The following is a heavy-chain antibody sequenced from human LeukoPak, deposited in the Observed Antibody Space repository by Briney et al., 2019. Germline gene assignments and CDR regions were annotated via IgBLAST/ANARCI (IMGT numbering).Heavy chain of an antibody. V-gene: IGHV4-59*08. CDR2: ISYSGST. Sequence: PSETLSLTCTVSGGSISSYYWGWIRQPPGKGLEWIGHISYSGSTNYNPSLKSRVTISIDTSRNQFSLKLSSVTAADTAVYYCARYVVYGSGKYYFDYWGQGTLVTVSS. CDR3: ARYVVYGSGKYYFDY. J-gene: IGHJ4*02. CDR1: GGSISSYY. D-gene: IGHD3-10*01.